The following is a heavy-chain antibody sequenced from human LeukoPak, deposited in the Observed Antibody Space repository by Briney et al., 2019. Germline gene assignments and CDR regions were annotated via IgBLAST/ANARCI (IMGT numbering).Heavy chain of an antibody. CDR1: GFTFSSYS. CDR3: VRSGSDFDY. J-gene: IGHJ4*02. Sequence: TGGSLRLSCAASGFTFSSYSMNWVRQAPGKGLEWVSFISSSSSYKYYADSVKGRFTISRDNSKNSLYLQINSLRAEDTAVYYCVRSGSDFDYWGQGTLVTVSS. V-gene: IGHV3-21*01. CDR2: ISSSSSYK.